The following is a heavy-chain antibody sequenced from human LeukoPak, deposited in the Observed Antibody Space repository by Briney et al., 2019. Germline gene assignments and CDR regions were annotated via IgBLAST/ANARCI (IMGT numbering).Heavy chain of an antibody. Sequence: GASVKVSCKASGYTFTSYGISWVRQAPGQGLEWMGWISAYNGNTNYAQKLQGRVTMTTDTSTSTAYMELRSLRSDDTVVYYYARDWLKYNWNYGLDYWGQGTLVTVSS. J-gene: IGHJ4*02. V-gene: IGHV1-18*01. D-gene: IGHD1-7*01. CDR3: ARDWLKYNWNYGLDY. CDR2: ISAYNGNT. CDR1: GYTFTSYG.